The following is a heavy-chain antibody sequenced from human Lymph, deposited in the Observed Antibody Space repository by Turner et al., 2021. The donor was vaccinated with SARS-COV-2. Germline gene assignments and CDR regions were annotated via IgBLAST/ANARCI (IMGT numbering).Heavy chain of an antibody. Sequence: QVPLVEFGGGLVQPWRSLGLSCSASGFSFSSYAIYWVRQAPGKGLEWVAVISYDGRDKYYADSVKGRFTILRDNSKNTLHLQMNSLRAEDTAVYYCARGDYYGSGSYPGKTFDYWGQGTLVTVSS. D-gene: IGHD3-10*01. V-gene: IGHV3-30*04. J-gene: IGHJ4*02. CDR1: GFSFSSYA. CDR2: ISYDGRDK. CDR3: ARGDYYGSGSYPGKTFDY.